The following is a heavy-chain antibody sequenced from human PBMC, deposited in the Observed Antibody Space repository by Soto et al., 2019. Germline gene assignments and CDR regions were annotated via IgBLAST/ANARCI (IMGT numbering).Heavy chain of an antibody. V-gene: IGHV3-30*18. CDR3: AKDGFRPLHYGDYLGLRDESDY. D-gene: IGHD4-17*01. Sequence: QVKLVESGGGVVQPGRALRLSCAASGFNFSSYGMHWVRQAPGQGLEWVAGISSDGSNKYYADSVKGRFTISRDNSKNKLYLQMNSLRAEDTAVYYGAKDGFRPLHYGDYLGLRDESDYWGQGTLVTVSS. CDR1: GFNFSSYG. CDR2: ISSDGSNK. J-gene: IGHJ4*02.